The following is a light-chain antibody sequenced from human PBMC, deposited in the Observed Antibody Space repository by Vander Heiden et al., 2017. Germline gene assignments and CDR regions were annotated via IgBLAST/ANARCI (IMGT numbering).Light chain of an antibody. CDR2: EVS. V-gene: IGLV2-23*02. CDR3: CSYAGSSTYWV. J-gene: IGLJ3*02. CDR1: SSDVGSYNL. Sequence: QSALTQPASVSGSPGHSITISCTGTSSDVGSYNLVSWYQQHTGKAPQLMIYEVSKRPSGVSNRFSGSKSGNTASLTISGLQAEDEADYYCCSYAGSSTYWVFGGGTKLTVL.